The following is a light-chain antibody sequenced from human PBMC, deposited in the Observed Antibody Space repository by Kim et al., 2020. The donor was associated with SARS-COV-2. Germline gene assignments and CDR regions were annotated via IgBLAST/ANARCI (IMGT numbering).Light chain of an antibody. CDR3: MQSTQPPHT. CDR1: QSLVYRDGNTY. V-gene: IGKV2-24*01. CDR2: KIS. Sequence: QPASISCRSGQSLVYRDGNTYFNWLQKRPGQPPRLLIYKISNRVSGVPDRFSGSGAGTDFTLKISRVEAEEVGIYYCMQSTQPPHTFGQGTKLEIK. J-gene: IGKJ2*01.